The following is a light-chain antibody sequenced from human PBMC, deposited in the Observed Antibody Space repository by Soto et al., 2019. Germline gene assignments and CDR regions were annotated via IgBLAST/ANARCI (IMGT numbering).Light chain of an antibody. CDR1: SSNIGAGYD. V-gene: IGLV1-40*01. J-gene: IGLJ2*01. Sequence: QLVLTQLPSVSGAPGQRVTISCTGSSSNIGAGYDVHWYQQLPGTAPKLLIYGNSNRPSGVPDRFSGSKSGTSASLAITGLQAEDEAGYYCQSYDSSLSAVVFGGGTKLTVL. CDR3: QSYDSSLSAVV. CDR2: GNS.